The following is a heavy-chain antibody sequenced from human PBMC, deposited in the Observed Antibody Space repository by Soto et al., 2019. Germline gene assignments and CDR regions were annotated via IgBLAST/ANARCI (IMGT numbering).Heavy chain of an antibody. J-gene: IGHJ4*02. Sequence: ASVKVSCKASGYTFTTYYMHWVRQAPGQGLEWMGTINPSGGSTTYAQMFQGRVTVTRDTSTSLVYMELSSLRAEDTAVYYCANIAVAGSFDYWGQGTLVTVSS. V-gene: IGHV1-46*01. CDR1: GYTFTTYY. CDR2: INPSGGST. CDR3: ANIAVAGSFDY. D-gene: IGHD6-19*01.